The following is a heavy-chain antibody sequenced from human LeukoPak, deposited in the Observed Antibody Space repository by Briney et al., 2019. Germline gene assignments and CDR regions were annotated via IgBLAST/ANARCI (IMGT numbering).Heavy chain of an antibody. CDR2: IYYSGST. J-gene: IGHJ4*02. V-gene: IGHV4-59*01. CDR1: GGSISSYY. CDR3: ARGVHYDFWSGYSFDY. Sequence: PSETLSLICTVSGGSISSYYWSWIRQPPGKGLEWIGYIYYSGSTNYNPSLKSRVTISVDTSKNQFSLKLSSVTAADTAVYYCARGVHYDFWSGYSFDYWGQGTLVTVSS. D-gene: IGHD3-3*01.